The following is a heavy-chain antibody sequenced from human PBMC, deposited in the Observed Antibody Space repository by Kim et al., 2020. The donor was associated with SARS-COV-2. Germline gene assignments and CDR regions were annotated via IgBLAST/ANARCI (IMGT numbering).Heavy chain of an antibody. CDR3: ATDVAIMGYYGMVV. Sequence: ASVKVSCKVSGYTLTDLSMHWVRQAPGKGLEWMGGFDPDDGGTNYAQKFQGRVTMTEDTSTDTAYMELSSLRSDDTAVYYCATDVAIMGYYGMVVWGSGT. V-gene: IGHV1-24*01. J-gene: IGHJ6*02. CDR1: GYTLTDLS. CDR2: FDPDDGGT.